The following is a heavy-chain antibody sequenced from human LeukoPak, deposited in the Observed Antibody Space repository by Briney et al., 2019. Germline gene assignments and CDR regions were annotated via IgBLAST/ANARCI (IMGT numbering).Heavy chain of an antibody. Sequence: GASVKVSCKASGYTFTSYYMHWVRQAPGQGLEWMGIINPSGGSTSYAQKFQGRVTMTRDTSTSTVYMELSSLRSEDTAVYYCARTDCSSTRCNTEALPYWGQGTLLTVSS. D-gene: IGHD2-2*01. CDR2: INPSGGST. CDR1: GYTFTSYY. CDR3: ARTDCSSTRCNTEALPY. V-gene: IGHV1-46*01. J-gene: IGHJ4*02.